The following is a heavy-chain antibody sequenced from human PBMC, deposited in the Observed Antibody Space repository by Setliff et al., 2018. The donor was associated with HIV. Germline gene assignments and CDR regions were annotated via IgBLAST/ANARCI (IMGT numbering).Heavy chain of an antibody. CDR1: GESFSVYY. CDR3: ARGLYYGDHGY. CDR2: INHSGST. Sequence: LSLTCAVYGESFSVYYWSWIRQPPGMGLEWIGEINHSGSTNCNPSLKSRVTISVDTSKNQFSLNLSSVTAADTAVYYCARGLYYGDHGYWGQGTLVTVTS. D-gene: IGHD4-17*01. V-gene: IGHV4-34*01. J-gene: IGHJ4*02.